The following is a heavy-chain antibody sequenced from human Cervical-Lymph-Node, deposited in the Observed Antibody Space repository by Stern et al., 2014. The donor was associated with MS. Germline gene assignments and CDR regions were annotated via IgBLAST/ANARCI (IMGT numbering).Heavy chain of an antibody. CDR3: AIFPFTIFQGYYYGMDV. D-gene: IGHD3-3*01. Sequence: VQLVQSGAEVKKPGESLKISCKGSGYSFTSYWIGWVRQMPGKGLAWIGIIYPGDSDTRYSPSFQGQVTISADKSISTAYLQWSSLKASDTAMYYCAIFPFTIFQGYYYGMDVWGQGTTVTVSS. CDR2: IYPGDSDT. CDR1: GYSFTSYW. J-gene: IGHJ6*02. V-gene: IGHV5-51*01.